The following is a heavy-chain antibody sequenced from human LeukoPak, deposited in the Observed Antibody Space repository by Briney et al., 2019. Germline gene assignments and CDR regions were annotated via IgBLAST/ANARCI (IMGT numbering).Heavy chain of an antibody. D-gene: IGHD3-10*01. CDR1: GFTFSRYH. CDR3: ATQFYASGSYYNPIHY. CDR2: IRYDESGQ. J-gene: IGHJ4*01. V-gene: IGHV3-30*02. Sequence: GGSLRLSCAASGFTFSRYHMHWVRQAPGKGLRWVAFIRYDESGQKYEASVKGRFTISRDNSKDTLSLQMHSLRLEDTAVYYCATQFYASGSYYNPIHYWGRGSLVTVSS.